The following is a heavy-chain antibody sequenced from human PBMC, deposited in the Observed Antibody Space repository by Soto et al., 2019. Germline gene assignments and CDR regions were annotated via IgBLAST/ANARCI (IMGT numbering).Heavy chain of an antibody. V-gene: IGHV3-74*01. D-gene: IGHD2-15*01. CDR1: GFTFSSYW. J-gene: IGHJ6*03. CDR3: ARDKELGLCSGGSCYSRYYYYMDV. CDR2: INSDGSST. Sequence: GGSLRLSCAASGFTFSSYWMHWVRQAPGKGLVWVSRINSDGSSTSYADSVKGRFTISRDNGKNTLYLQMNSLRAEDTAVYYCARDKELGLCSGGSCYSRYYYYMDVWGKGTTVTVSS.